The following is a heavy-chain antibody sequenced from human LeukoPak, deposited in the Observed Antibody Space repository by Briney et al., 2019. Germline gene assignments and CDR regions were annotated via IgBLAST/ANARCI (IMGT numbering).Heavy chain of an antibody. CDR1: GGTFSSYA. Sequence: RRASVKVSCKASGGTFSSYAISWVRQAPGQGLEWMGGIIPIFGTANYAQKFQGRVTITADESTSTAYMELSSLRSEDTAVYYCARQGSRYCSGGSCYPSRHYYYYYGMDVWGKGTTVTVSS. V-gene: IGHV1-69*13. CDR3: ARQGSRYCSGGSCYPSRHYYYYYGMDV. D-gene: IGHD2-15*01. CDR2: IIPIFGTA. J-gene: IGHJ6*04.